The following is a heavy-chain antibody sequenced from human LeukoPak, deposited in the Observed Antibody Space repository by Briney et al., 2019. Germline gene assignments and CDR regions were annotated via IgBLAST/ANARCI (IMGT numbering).Heavy chain of an antibody. CDR2: LYHSEST. CDR1: GYSISTAFS. Sequence: SETLSLTCSVSGYSISTAFSWGWIRQSPGRGLEWIGSLYHSESTYYNPSLKSRVTISLDTSKNHFSLTLSTVTAVDAAVYYCARGVGYDDSLGSYFGFFDHWSQGALVTVSS. D-gene: IGHD3-22*01. J-gene: IGHJ4*02. V-gene: IGHV4-38-2*02. CDR3: ARGVGYDDSLGSYFGFFDH.